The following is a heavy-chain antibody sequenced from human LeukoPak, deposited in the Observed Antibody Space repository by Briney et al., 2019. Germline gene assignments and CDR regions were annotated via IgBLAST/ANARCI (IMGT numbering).Heavy chain of an antibody. V-gene: IGHV1-24*01. D-gene: IGHD2-15*01. CDR1: GYTLTELS. CDR3: ARERGLVVVAAAPERNWFDH. Sequence: ASVKVSCKVSGYTLTELSMHWVRQAPGKGLEWMGGFDPEDGETIYAQKFQGRVTMTEDTSTDTAYMELSSLRSEDTAVYYCARERGLVVVAAAPERNWFDHWGQGTLVTVSS. J-gene: IGHJ5*02. CDR2: FDPEDGET.